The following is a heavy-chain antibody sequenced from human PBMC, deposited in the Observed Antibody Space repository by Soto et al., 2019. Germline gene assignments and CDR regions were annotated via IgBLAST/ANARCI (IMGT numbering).Heavy chain of an antibody. CDR1: GYTFTSYG. Sequence: ASVKVSCKASGYTFTSYGISWVRQAPGRGLEWMGWISAYNGNTNYAQKLQGRVTMTTDTSTSTAYMELRSLRSDDTAVYYCARATWIQLWLQPGESDYWGQGTLVTVSS. J-gene: IGHJ4*02. CDR3: ARATWIQLWLQPGESDY. V-gene: IGHV1-18*01. D-gene: IGHD5-18*01. CDR2: ISAYNGNT.